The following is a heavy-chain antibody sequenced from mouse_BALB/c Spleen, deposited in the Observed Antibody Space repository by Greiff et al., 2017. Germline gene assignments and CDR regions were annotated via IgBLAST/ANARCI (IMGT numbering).Heavy chain of an antibody. J-gene: IGHJ2*01. CDR3: ARGYYYGYDDY. D-gene: IGHD2-2*01. CDR2: IDPANGNT. CDR1: GFNIKDTY. Sequence: VQLKQSGAELVKPGASVKLSCTASGFNIKDTYMHWVKQRPEQGLEWIGRIDPANGNTKYDPKFQGKATITADTSSNTAYLQLSSLTSEDTAVYYCARGYYYGYDDYWGQGTTLTVSS. V-gene: IGHV14-3*02.